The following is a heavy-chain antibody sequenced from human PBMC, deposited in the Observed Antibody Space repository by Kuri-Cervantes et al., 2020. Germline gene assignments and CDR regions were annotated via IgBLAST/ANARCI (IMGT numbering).Heavy chain of an antibody. CDR1: GGSISSYY. Sequence: SETLSLTCTVSGGSISSYYWSWIRQPPGKGLEWIGYISYSGNTNYNPSLKSRVTISVDTSKNQFSLKLSSVTAADTAVYYCARPRGYYGSGSYYPATRPWYAFDIWGQGTMVTVSS. CDR2: ISYSGNT. CDR3: ARPRGYYGSGSYYPATRPWYAFDI. D-gene: IGHD3-10*01. J-gene: IGHJ3*02. V-gene: IGHV4-59*12.